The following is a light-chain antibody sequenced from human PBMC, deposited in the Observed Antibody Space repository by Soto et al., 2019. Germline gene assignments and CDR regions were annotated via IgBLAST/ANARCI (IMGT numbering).Light chain of an antibody. J-gene: IGKJ2*01. CDR3: EQTHSFPHT. CDR1: QLISSS. V-gene: IGKV1-12*01. Sequence: DIQMTQSPSSVSAAVGDRVTITCRASQLISSSLVWYQQKPGRAPKLLIYAASILYSDVPSRFSGSGSGTDFTLSISNLQPDDFATYYCEQTHSFPHTFGQGTNLE. CDR2: AAS.